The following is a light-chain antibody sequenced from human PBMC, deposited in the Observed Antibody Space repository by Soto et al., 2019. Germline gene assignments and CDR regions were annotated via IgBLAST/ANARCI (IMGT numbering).Light chain of an antibody. CDR3: CSYAGNSLWV. CDR1: SSDVGGSNL. Sequence: QSALTQPRSVSGSPGQSVTISCTGTSSDVGGSNLVSRYQQHAGRAPKLVIYDVIKRPSGVPDRFSGSKSGNTASLTISGLQVEDEADYYCCSYAGNSLWVFGGGTKLTVL. CDR2: DVI. J-gene: IGLJ3*02. V-gene: IGLV2-11*01.